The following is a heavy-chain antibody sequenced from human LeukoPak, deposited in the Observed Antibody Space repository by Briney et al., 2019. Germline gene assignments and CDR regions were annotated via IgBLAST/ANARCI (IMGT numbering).Heavy chain of an antibody. CDR2: INPNSGGT. CDR3: ARGDSWQWPVQGIDY. Sequence: ASVKVSCKASGYTFTGYYMHWVRQAPGQGLEWMGWINPNSGGTNYAQKFQGRVTMTRDTSISTAYMELSRLRSDDTAVYYCARGDSWQWPVQGIDYWGQGTLVTVSS. V-gene: IGHV1-2*02. CDR1: GYTFTGYY. J-gene: IGHJ4*02. D-gene: IGHD6-19*01.